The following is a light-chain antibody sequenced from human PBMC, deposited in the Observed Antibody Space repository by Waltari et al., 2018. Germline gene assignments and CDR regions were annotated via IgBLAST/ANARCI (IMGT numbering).Light chain of an antibody. CDR1: QSLLHSDGKTY. CDR2: EGS. V-gene: IGKV2-29*02. CDR3: MQGIDLPRT. J-gene: IGKJ1*01. Sequence: DIVMTQSPLSLSVTPGQPASISCKSSQSLLHSDGKTYLHWYLQKPGQSAQLLRSEGSSRFSGVPDMCGGSGSGTDFTLKISRVESEDVGVYYCMQGIDLPRTFGQGTKVEIK.